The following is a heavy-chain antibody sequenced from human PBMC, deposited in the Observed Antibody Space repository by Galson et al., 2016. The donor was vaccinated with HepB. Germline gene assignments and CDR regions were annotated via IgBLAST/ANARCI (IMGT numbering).Heavy chain of an antibody. V-gene: IGHV3-23*01. CDR2: ISGSGGIT. CDR3: AKETSGSYDY. CDR1: GFTFSSYA. D-gene: IGHD3-10*01. Sequence: SLRLSCAASGFTFSSYAMNWVRQAPGKGLEWVSAISGSGGITHYTDSVRGRFTISSDNSKNTLYLQMKSLRAEDTAVYYCAKETSGSYDYWGQGTLVTVSS. J-gene: IGHJ4*02.